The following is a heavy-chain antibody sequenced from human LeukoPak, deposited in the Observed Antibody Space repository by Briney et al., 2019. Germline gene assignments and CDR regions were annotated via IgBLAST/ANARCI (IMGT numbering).Heavy chain of an antibody. J-gene: IGHJ4*02. CDR2: ISGNSGRI. Sequence: QPGRSLRLSCAASGCTFNDYAMYWVRKAPGKGQGLVSGISGNSGRIAYADSAKGRVISSRGNAKISLYLQMNSLRNEDTALYYCARDSQLRGDDYGYFDYWGQGTLVTVSS. CDR3: ARDSQLRGDDYGYFDY. CDR1: GCTFNDYA. D-gene: IGHD5-12*01. V-gene: IGHV3-9*01.